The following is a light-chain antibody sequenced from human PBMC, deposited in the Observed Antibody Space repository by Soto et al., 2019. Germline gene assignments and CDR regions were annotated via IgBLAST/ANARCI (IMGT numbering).Light chain of an antibody. CDR1: QSVIYSANNKNC. Sequence: DIVMTQSPDSLAVSLGERATINCKSSQSVIYSANNKNCLAWYQQKPGQPPKLLIYWASTRETGVPDRFSGSGSGTDSTLTISSLQAEDVAVYYCQQYLAIPRTFGQGTKVEIK. J-gene: IGKJ1*01. V-gene: IGKV4-1*01. CDR2: WAS. CDR3: QQYLAIPRT.